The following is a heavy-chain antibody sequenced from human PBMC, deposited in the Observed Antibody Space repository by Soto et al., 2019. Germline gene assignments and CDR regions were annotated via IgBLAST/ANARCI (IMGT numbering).Heavy chain of an antibody. D-gene: IGHD2-15*01. J-gene: IGHJ4*02. CDR1: GFTFSNYA. V-gene: IGHV3-66*01. CDR3: AYSSGHARFDY. Sequence: PGGSLRLSCAASGFTFSNYAMHWVRQAPGEGQGLRRGLEWVSIIYSSGGTYYADSVKDRFTISRDNSRNTLYLQILGLRAEDSAVYYCAYSSGHARFDYWGQGTLVTVSS. CDR2: IYSSGGT.